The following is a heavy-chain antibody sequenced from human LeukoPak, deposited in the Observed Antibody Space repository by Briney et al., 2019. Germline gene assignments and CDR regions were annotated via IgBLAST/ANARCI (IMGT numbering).Heavy chain of an antibody. CDR3: ANEIRPNDY. J-gene: IGHJ4*02. Sequence: QSGGSLRLSCAASGFTFSSYWMSWVRQAPGKGLEWVANIKPDGSEKHYVDSVKGRLTIARDNAKNSLYLQMNSLRAEDTAVYYCANEIRPNDYWGQGTQVTVSS. V-gene: IGHV3-7*03. D-gene: IGHD4-17*01. CDR2: IKPDGSEK. CDR1: GFTFSSYW.